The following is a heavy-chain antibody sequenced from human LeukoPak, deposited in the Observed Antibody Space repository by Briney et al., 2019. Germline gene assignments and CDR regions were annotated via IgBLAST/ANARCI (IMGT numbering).Heavy chain of an antibody. CDR2: IIPIFGTA. Sequence: SVKVSCKASGGTFSSYAISWVRQAPGQGLEWMGGIIPIFGTANYAQKFQGRATITADESTSTAYMELSSLRSEDTAVYYCARDYIRRDGYIYDAFDIWGQGTMVTVSS. CDR3: ARDYIRRDGYIYDAFDI. J-gene: IGHJ3*02. V-gene: IGHV1-69*13. D-gene: IGHD5-24*01. CDR1: GGTFSSYA.